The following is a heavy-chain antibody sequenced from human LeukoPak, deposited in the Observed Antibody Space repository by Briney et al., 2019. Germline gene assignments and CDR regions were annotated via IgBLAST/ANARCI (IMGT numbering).Heavy chain of an antibody. CDR2: IYHSGST. J-gene: IGHJ4*02. CDR3: ARGNRGSGSTMFDY. Sequence: SETLSLTCTVSGGSISSGGYYWSWIRQPPGKGLEWIGYIYHSGSTYYNPSLKSRVTISVDRSKNQFSLKLSSVTAADTAVYYCARGNRGSGSTMFDYWGQGTLVTVSS. CDR1: GGSISSGGYY. D-gene: IGHD3-10*01. V-gene: IGHV4-30-2*01.